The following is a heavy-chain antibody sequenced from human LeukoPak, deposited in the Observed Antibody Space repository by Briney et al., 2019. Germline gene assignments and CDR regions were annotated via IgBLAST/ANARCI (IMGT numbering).Heavy chain of an antibody. CDR2: VYTSGRT. CDR1: RGSISSAGYY. V-gene: IGHV4-61*02. CDR3: ARGSNWNSYDY. D-gene: IGHD1-1*01. J-gene: IGHJ4*02. Sequence: PSQTLSLTCTVSRGSISSAGYYWSWIRQPAGKGLEWIGRVYTSGRTNYIPSLKSRVTISLDTYNKQFSLKLSSVTAADTAVYYCARGSNWNSYDYWGQGTLVTVSS.